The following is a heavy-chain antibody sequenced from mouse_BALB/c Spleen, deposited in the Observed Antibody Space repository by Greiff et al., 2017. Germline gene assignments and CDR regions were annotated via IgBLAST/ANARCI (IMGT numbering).Heavy chain of an antibody. CDR2: IYPGNSDT. V-gene: IGHV1-5*01. CDR3: TRRTGTFYAMDY. Sequence: EVQLVESGTVLARPGASVKMSCKASGYTFTSYWMHWVKQRPGQGLEWIGAIYPGNSDTSYNQKFKGKAKLTAVTSTSTAYMELSSLTNEDSAVYYCTRRTGTFYAMDYWGQGTSVTVSS. J-gene: IGHJ4*01. D-gene: IGHD4-1*01. CDR1: GYTFTSYW.